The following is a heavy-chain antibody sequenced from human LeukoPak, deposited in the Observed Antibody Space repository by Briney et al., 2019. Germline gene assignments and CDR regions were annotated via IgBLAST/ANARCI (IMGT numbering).Heavy chain of an antibody. CDR1: GFTFSSYW. CDR3: GRADIVVVPARGAYGMDV. D-gene: IGHD2-2*01. CDR2: IKQDGSEK. Sequence: GGSLRLSCAASGFTFSSYWMSWVRQAPGKGLEWVANIKQDGSEKYYVDSVKGRFTISRDNAKNSLYLQMNRLRAEDTAVYYCGRADIVVVPARGAYGMDVWGQGTTVTVSS. J-gene: IGHJ6*02. V-gene: IGHV3-7*04.